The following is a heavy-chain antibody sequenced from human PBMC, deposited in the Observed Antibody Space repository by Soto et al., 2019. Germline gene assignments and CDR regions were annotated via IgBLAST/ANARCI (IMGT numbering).Heavy chain of an antibody. J-gene: IGHJ6*02. V-gene: IGHV1-69*12. Sequence: QVQLVQSGAEVKKPGSSVKVSCEASGGNFNSYSINWVRQAPGQGLEWMGGIIPTFGTANYAQKFQGRVTISADASTRTVYMELASLRPDDTAVYYCARRTTGTTPVYGMDVWGQGTTVTVSS. D-gene: IGHD1-1*01. CDR2: IIPTFGTA. CDR1: GGNFNSYS. CDR3: ARRTTGTTPVYGMDV.